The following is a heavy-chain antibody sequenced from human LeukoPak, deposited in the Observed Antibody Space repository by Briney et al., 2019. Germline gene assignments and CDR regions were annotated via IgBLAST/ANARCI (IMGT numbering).Heavy chain of an antibody. J-gene: IGHJ4*02. Sequence: GGSLRLSCAASGFTFSSYWMHWVRQAPGKGLVWVSRINSDGSSTSYADSVKGRFTISRDNAKNTLYLQTNSLRAEDTAVYYCARDMVRGALFDYWGQGTLVTVSS. V-gene: IGHV3-74*01. D-gene: IGHD3-10*01. CDR2: INSDGSST. CDR3: ARDMVRGALFDY. CDR1: GFTFSSYW.